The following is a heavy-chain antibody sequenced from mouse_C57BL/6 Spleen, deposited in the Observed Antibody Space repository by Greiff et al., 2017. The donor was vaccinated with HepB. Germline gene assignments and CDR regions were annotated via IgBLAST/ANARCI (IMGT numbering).Heavy chain of an antibody. CDR2: INPNNGGT. CDR3: ARNLDYFDY. J-gene: IGHJ2*01. V-gene: IGHV1-26*01. Sequence: EVQLQQSGPELVKPGASVKISCKASGYTFTDYYMNWVKQSHGKSLEWIGDINPNNGGTSYNQKFKGKATLTVDKSSSTAHMELRSLTSEDSAVYYCARNLDYFDYWVQGTTLTVSS. D-gene: IGHD2-10*02. CDR1: GYTFTDYY.